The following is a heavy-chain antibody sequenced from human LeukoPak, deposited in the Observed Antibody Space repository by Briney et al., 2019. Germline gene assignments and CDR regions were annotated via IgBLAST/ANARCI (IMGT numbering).Heavy chain of an antibody. V-gene: IGHV1-69*13. CDR3: ARDYGSSGYYQYDAFDI. D-gene: IGHD3-22*01. Sequence: ASVKVSCKASGYTLTSYVNCWVQQAPGQGREWMGGIIPIFGTANYVQKFQDRVTITAGESTSTAYLELSSLRSEDTAVYYCARDYGSSGYYQYDAFDIWGQGTMVTVSS. J-gene: IGHJ3*02. CDR1: GYTLTSYV. CDR2: IIPIFGTA.